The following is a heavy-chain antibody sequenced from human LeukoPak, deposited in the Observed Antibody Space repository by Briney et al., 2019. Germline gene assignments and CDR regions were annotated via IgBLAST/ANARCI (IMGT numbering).Heavy chain of an antibody. D-gene: IGHD3-3*01. Sequence: PGGSLRLSCAASGFTFSSYAMHWVRQAPGKGLEGVAVISYDGSNKYYADSVKGRFTISRDNSKNTLYLQMNSLRAEDTAEYYCARDSAYLEWLADYWGQGTLVTVSS. J-gene: IGHJ4*02. CDR3: ARDSAYLEWLADY. V-gene: IGHV3-30-3*01. CDR1: GFTFSSYA. CDR2: ISYDGSNK.